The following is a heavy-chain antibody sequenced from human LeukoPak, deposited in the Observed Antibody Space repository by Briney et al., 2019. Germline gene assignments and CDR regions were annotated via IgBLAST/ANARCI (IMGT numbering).Heavy chain of an antibody. CDR1: GGTFSSYA. CDR2: IIPILGIA. J-gene: IGHJ6*02. CDR3: ARAKRDSSGWYGMDV. D-gene: IGHD6-19*01. V-gene: IGHV1-69*04. Sequence: ASVKVSCKASGGTFSSYAISWVRQAPGQGLEWMGRIIPILGIANYAQKFQGRVTITADKSTSTAYMELSSLRSEDTAVYYCARAKRDSSGWYGMDVWGQGTTVTVSS.